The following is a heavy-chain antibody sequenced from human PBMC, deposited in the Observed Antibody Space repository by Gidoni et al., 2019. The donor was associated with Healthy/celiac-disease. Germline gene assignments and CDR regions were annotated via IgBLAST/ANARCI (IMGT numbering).Heavy chain of an antibody. Sequence: EVQLVESGGGLVKPGRSLRLSCKASGFTFGDYAMSWFRQAPGKGLEWVGFIRSKAYGGTTEYAASVKGRFTISRDDSKSIAYLQMNSLKTEDTAVYYCTTYDSSGYYSPLDYWGQGTLVTVSS. CDR1: GFTFGDYA. V-gene: IGHV3-49*05. D-gene: IGHD3-22*01. CDR2: IRSKAYGGTT. CDR3: TTYDSSGYYSPLDY. J-gene: IGHJ4*02.